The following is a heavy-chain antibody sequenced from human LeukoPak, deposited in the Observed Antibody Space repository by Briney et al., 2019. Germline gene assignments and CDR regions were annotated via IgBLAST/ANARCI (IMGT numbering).Heavy chain of an antibody. Sequence: SQTLSLTCAISGDSVSSHSAAWNGIRQSPSRGLEWLGRTYYRSKWYNDYAVSVKSRITINPDTSKNQFSLQLNSVTPEDTAVYYCARVVRDWNVFRWFDPWGQGTLVTVSS. CDR3: ARVVRDWNVFRWFDP. D-gene: IGHD1-1*01. J-gene: IGHJ5*02. CDR2: TYYRSKWYN. CDR1: GDSVSSHSAA. V-gene: IGHV6-1*01.